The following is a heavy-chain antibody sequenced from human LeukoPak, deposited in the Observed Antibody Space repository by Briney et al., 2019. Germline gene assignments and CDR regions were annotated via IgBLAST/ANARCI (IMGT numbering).Heavy chain of an antibody. J-gene: IGHJ4*02. CDR3: AREEPENSGSYDY. V-gene: IGHV3-33*01. CDR1: GFTFNNYG. CDR2: IWYDGSNK. D-gene: IGHD1-26*01. Sequence: GGSLRLSCAASGFTFNNYGMHWVRQAPGKGLEWVAVIWYDGSNKYYADSVKGRFTISRDNSKNTLYLQMNSLRAEDTAVYYCAREEPENSGSYDYWGQGTLVTVSS.